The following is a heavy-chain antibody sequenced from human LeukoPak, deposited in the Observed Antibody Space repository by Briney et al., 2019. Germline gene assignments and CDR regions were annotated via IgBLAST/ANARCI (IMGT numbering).Heavy chain of an antibody. V-gene: IGHV3-23*03. Sequence: GGSLRLSCAPSGFTLNNYAMSWVRQAPPKGLEWVSVIDGSGSSTFYVASVKGRFTISRDNSKSTLYLQLNNVRDEDTALYYCAKDAGVAAGFFDNWGQGTPVTVSS. CDR3: AKDAGVAAGFFDN. CDR1: GFTLNNYA. CDR2: IDGSGSST. D-gene: IGHD6-13*01. J-gene: IGHJ4*02.